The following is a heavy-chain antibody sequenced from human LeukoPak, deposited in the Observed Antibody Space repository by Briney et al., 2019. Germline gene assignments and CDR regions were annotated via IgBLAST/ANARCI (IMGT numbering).Heavy chain of an antibody. CDR2: LSGSGGSR. CDR3: VKVSGRGPRGPFDS. CDR1: GFAFYNFA. Sequence: GGSLRLSCAASGFAFYNFAMRWVRQASGKGLEWVSGLSGSGGSRNYAGSVKGRCSISRDVSKSMLYLEMKSLRVDDTAVYYCVKVSGRGPRGPFDSWGQGTLVTVSS. V-gene: IGHV3-23*01. J-gene: IGHJ4*02. D-gene: IGHD1-26*01.